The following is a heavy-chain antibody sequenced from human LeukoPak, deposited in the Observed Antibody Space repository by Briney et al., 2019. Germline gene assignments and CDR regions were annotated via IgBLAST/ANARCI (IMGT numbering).Heavy chain of an antibody. CDR2: ISSGSSYI. D-gene: IGHD6-13*01. CDR1: GFTFSSYS. V-gene: IGHV3-21*01. Sequence: PGGSLRHSCAASGFTFSSYSMNWVRQAPGKGLERVSSISSGSSYIYYADSVKGRFTISRDNAKNSLYLQMNSLRAEDTAVYYCARSSSWYGDYYYYYMDVWGKGTTVTVSS. J-gene: IGHJ6*03. CDR3: ARSSSWYGDYYYYYMDV.